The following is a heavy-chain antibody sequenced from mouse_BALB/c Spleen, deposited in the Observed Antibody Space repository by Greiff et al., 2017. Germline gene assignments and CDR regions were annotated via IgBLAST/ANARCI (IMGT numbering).Heavy chain of an antibody. CDR3: ARAGKKRDWYFDV. CDR2: ISSGSSTI. V-gene: IGHV5-17*02. Sequence: VQLKESGGGLVQPGGSRKLSCAASGFTFSSFGMHWVRQAPEKGLEWVAYISSGSSTIYYADTVKGRFTISRDNPKNTLFLQMTSLRSEDTAMYYCARAGKKRDWYFDVWGAGTTVTVSS. CDR1: GFTFSSFG. J-gene: IGHJ1*01.